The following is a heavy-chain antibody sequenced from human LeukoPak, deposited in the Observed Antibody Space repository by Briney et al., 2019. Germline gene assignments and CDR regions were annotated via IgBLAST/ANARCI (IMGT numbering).Heavy chain of an antibody. J-gene: IGHJ4*02. Sequence: PSDTLSLTCTVSGGSISSYHGSWLRHPPGKGLVWIGYFYYSGSTNYNPSLKSRVTISVDTSKNQFSLKLSSVTAADTAVYYCARREDSGSSGYYGLWGQGTQVTVSS. D-gene: IGHD3-22*01. V-gene: IGHV4-59*08. CDR3: ARREDSGSSGYYGL. CDR2: FYYSGST. CDR1: GGSISSYH.